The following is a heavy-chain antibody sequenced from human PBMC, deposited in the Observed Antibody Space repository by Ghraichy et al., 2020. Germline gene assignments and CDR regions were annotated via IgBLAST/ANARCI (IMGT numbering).Heavy chain of an antibody. V-gene: IGHV3-33*08. J-gene: IGHJ4*02. Sequence: GGSLRLSCAASGFTFSSYGMHWVRQAPGKGLEWVAVIWYDGSNKYYADSVKGRFTISRDNSKNTLYLQMNSLRAEDTAVYYCARDRIRGRSRSSGYYGPNYFDYWGQGTLVTVSS. D-gene: IGHD3-22*01. CDR1: GFTFSSYG. CDR2: IWYDGSNK. CDR3: ARDRIRGRSRSSGYYGPNYFDY.